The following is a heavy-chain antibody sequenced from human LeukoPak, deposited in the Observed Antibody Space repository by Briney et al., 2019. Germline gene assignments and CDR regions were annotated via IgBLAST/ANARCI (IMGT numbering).Heavy chain of an antibody. CDR1: GFTFSSYA. J-gene: IGHJ4*02. CDR3: ARDLCSTTSCLDY. D-gene: IGHD2-2*01. V-gene: IGHV3-23*01. CDR2: ISGSGGST. Sequence: PGGSLRLSCAASGFTFSSYAMSWVRQAPGKGLEWVSAISGSGGSTYYADSVKGRFTISRDNSKNTLYLQMNSLRAEDTAVYYCARDLCSTTSCLDYWGQGTLVTVSS.